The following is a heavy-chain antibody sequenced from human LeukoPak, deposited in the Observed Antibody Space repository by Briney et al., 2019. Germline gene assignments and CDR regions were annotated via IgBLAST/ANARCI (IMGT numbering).Heavy chain of an antibody. CDR3: ARDLDYYESAMDV. J-gene: IGHJ6*02. CDR2: IWYDGSNK. CDR1: GFTFSSYG. V-gene: IGHV3-33*01. D-gene: IGHD3-22*01. Sequence: GGSLRLSCAASGFTFSSYGMHWVRQAPGKGLEWVAVIWYDGSNKYYVDSVKGRFTISRDNSKNTLYLQMNSLRAEDTAVYYCARDLDYYESAMDVWGQGTTVIVSS.